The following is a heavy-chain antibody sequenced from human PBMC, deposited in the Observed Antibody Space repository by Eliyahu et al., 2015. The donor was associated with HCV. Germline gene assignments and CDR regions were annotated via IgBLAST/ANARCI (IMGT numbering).Heavy chain of an antibody. J-gene: IGHJ6*03. D-gene: IGHD6-13*01. CDR3: ARQQLVRYMDV. CDR2: VYYSGST. Sequence: QLQLQESCPGLXKPSXXLSLTCTVPXGSISSSSYYWGWXRQPPGKGLEWIGSVYYSGSTYYNPSLKGRVTISVDTSKNQFSLKLSSVXAADTAVYYCARQQLVRYMDVWGKGTTVTVSS. CDR1: XGSISSSSYY. V-gene: IGHV4-39*01.